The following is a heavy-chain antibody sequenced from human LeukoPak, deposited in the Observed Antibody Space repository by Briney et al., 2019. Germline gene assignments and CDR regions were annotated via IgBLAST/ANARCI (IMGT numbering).Heavy chain of an antibody. Sequence: KPSETLSLTCAVYGGSFSGYYWSWIRQPPGKGPEWIGSIYYGGSTYYTPSLRSRVTISVDTSKNQFSLKLSSVTAADTAVYYCAGPDYYSMDVWGEGTTVTIYS. J-gene: IGHJ6*03. CDR1: GGSFSGYY. V-gene: IGHV4-34*01. CDR2: IYYGGST. CDR3: AGPDYYSMDV.